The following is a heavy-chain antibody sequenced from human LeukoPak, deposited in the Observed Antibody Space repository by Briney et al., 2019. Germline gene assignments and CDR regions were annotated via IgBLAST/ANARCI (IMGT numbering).Heavy chain of an antibody. Sequence: PETLSLTCTVSGGSISSYYWSWIRQPPGKGLEWIGYIYYSGSTNYNPSLKSRVTISVDTSKNQFSLKLSSVTAADTAVYYCARDGYDFWSGYYHPTGYYMDVWGKGTTVTVSS. CDR2: IYYSGST. CDR1: GGSISSYY. D-gene: IGHD3-3*01. CDR3: ARDGYDFWSGYYHPTGYYMDV. V-gene: IGHV4-59*01. J-gene: IGHJ6*03.